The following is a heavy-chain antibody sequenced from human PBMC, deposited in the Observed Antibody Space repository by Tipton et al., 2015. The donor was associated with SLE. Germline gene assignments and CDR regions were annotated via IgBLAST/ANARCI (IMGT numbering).Heavy chain of an antibody. D-gene: IGHD2-8*01. Sequence: TLSLTCAVYGGSFSDYSWSWIRQPPGKGLEWIGEINHSGSTNYNPSLKSRVTISIDTSKNQFSLRLSSVTAADTAVYYCARDCTTGVCYTTSFDYGGQGTLVPVSP. CDR2: INHSGST. J-gene: IGHJ4*02. V-gene: IGHV4-34*01. CDR3: ARDCTTGVCYTTSFDY. CDR1: GGSFSDYS.